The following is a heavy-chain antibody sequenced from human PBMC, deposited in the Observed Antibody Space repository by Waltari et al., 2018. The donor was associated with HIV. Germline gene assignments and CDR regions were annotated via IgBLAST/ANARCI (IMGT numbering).Heavy chain of an antibody. CDR3: AHIRPIALSDSSGYRGSDAFDI. V-gene: IGHV2-5*02. J-gene: IGHJ3*02. D-gene: IGHD3-22*01. CDR2: IYWDDDK. CDR1: GFSLSTSGVG. Sequence: QITLKESGPTLVKPTQTLTLTCTFSGFSLSTSGVGVGWIRQPPGKALEWLALIYWDDDKRYSPSLKSRLTITKDTSKNQVVLTMTNMDPVDTATYYCAHIRPIALSDSSGYRGSDAFDIWGQGTMVTVSS.